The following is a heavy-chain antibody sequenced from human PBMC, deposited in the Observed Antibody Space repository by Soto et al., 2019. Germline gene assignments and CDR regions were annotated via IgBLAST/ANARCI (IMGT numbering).Heavy chain of an antibody. CDR3: ARNRRSKYSGYDPGY. CDR2: MNPNSGNT. J-gene: IGHJ4*02. Sequence: ASVKVSCKASGYTFTSYDMNWLRQATGQGLEWMGWMNPNSGNTGYAQKFQGRVTMTRNTSISTAYMELSSLRSEDTAVYYCARNRRSKYSGYDPGYWGQGTLVTVSS. D-gene: IGHD5-12*01. V-gene: IGHV1-8*01. CDR1: GYTFTSYD.